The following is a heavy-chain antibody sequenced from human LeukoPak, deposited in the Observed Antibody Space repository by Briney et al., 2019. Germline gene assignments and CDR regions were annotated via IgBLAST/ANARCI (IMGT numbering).Heavy chain of an antibody. CDR3: ARRKGAYSYYYYYMDV. J-gene: IGHJ6*03. CDR1: GGSISSSSYY. V-gene: IGHV4-39*01. D-gene: IGHD4/OR15-4a*01. Sequence: PSETLSLTCTVSGGSISSSSYYWSWIRQPPGKGLEWIGSIYYSGSTYYNPSLKSRVTISVDTSKNQFSLKLSSVTAADTAVYYCARRKGAYSYYYYYMDVWGKGTPVTVSS. CDR2: IYYSGST.